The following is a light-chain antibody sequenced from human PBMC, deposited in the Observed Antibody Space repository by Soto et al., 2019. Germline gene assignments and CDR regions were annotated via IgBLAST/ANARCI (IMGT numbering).Light chain of an antibody. CDR1: QSVSSSF. V-gene: IGKV3-20*01. CDR3: QQYGRSPRT. CDR2: GAS. J-gene: IGKJ1*01. Sequence: EIVVTQSPGTLYLSPGERATLSCRASQSVSSSFLAWYQQTPGQAPGLLISGASSRATGIPDRFSGIGSGTDFTLIISRLEPEDFAVYYCQQYGRSPRTFGQGTKVEIK.